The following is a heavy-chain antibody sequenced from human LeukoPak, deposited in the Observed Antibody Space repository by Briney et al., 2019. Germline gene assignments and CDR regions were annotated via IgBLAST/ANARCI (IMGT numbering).Heavy chain of an antibody. CDR2: ISSSGSTI. Sequence: PGGSLRLSCAASGFTFSDYYMSWIRQAPGKGLEWVSYISSSGSTIYYADSVKGRFTISRDNAKNSLYLQMNSLRAEDTAVYYCAREKMILRFGPIPVGIWGQGTMVTVSS. J-gene: IGHJ3*02. CDR1: GFTFSDYY. D-gene: IGHD3-3*01. CDR3: AREKMILRFGPIPVGI. V-gene: IGHV3-11*01.